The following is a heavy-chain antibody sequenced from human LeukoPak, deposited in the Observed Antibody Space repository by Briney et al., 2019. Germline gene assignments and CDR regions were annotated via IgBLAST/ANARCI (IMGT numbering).Heavy chain of an antibody. CDR2: IIPIFGTA. J-gene: IGHJ6*02. CDR1: GGTFSSYA. V-gene: IGHV1-69*13. D-gene: IGHD6-19*01. Sequence: SVKVSCKASGGTFSSYAISWVRQAPGQGLEWMGGIIPIFGTANYAQKFQGRVTITADESTSTAYMELSSLRSEDTAVYYCARDRYSSGRYGIYYYYGMDVWGQGTTVTVSS. CDR3: ARDRYSSGRYGIYYYYGMDV.